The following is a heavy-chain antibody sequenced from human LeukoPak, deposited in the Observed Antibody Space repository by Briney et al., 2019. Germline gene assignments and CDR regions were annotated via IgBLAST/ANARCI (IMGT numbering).Heavy chain of an antibody. CDR1: GFTFSSYA. V-gene: IGHV3-64D*06. CDR2: ISSNGGST. D-gene: IGHD6-13*01. CDR3: VKDWRAAAPPD. Sequence: GGSMRLSCSASGFTFSSYAMHWVRQAPGKVLEYVSAISSNGGSTYYADSVKGRFTISRDNSKNTLYLQMSSLRAEDTAVYYCVKDWRAAAPPDWGQGTLVTVSS. J-gene: IGHJ4*02.